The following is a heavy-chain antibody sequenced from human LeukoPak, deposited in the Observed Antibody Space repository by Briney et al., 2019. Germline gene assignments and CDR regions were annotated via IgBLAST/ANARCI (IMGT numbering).Heavy chain of an antibody. Sequence: GGSLRLSCAASGFTYSSMSWVRQAPGKGLEWVSFISRDGGTIDYADSVKGRFTISRDNAKNSLYLQMSRLRGEDTAVYYCARKAITVTTFDYWGQGTLVTVSS. D-gene: IGHD4-17*01. V-gene: IGHV3-48*04. CDR3: ARKAITVTTFDY. CDR2: ISRDGGTI. J-gene: IGHJ4*02. CDR1: GFTYSS.